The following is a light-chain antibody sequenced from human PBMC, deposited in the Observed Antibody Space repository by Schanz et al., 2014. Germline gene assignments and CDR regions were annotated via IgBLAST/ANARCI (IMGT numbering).Light chain of an antibody. CDR1: QSVSSY. Sequence: ETVLTQSPATLSLSPGERATLSCRASQSVSSYLAWYQQKPGQAPRLLIYDASNRATGIPARFSGSGSGTDFTLTISRLEPEDFAVYYCQQYGISPYTFGQGTNLEIK. CDR2: DAS. CDR3: QQYGISPYT. J-gene: IGKJ2*01. V-gene: IGKV3-11*01.